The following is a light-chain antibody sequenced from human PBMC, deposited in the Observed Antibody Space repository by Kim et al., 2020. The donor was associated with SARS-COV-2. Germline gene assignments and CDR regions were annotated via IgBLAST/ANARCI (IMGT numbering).Light chain of an antibody. CDR3: ATWDDNLSVAL. J-gene: IGLJ3*02. CDR2: NTN. Sequence: QSVLTQSPSESGTPGQEVTISCSGSTSDIGRSDVFWYQQLPGAAPKLLIYNTNLRPSGVPDRFSGSKSGTSASLAISGLRSDDEAEYYCATWDDNLSVALFGGGTQLTVL. V-gene: IGLV1-47*01. CDR1: TSDIGRSD.